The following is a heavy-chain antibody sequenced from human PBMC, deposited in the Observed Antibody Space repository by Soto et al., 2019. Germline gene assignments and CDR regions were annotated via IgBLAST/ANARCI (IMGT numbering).Heavy chain of an antibody. D-gene: IGHD2-2*01. CDR3: GCYDYYY. Sequence: QVQLQESGPGLVKPSQTLSLTCTVSGGSIDITGYYWSWIRQHPGKGLEWVGYTHHSGSTFLNPSLRSRLIISGGTSTTQFSLRPSSVNAADRGVYDCGCYDYYY. V-gene: IGHV4-31*03. J-gene: IGHJ6*01. CDR2: THHSGST. CDR1: GGSIDITGYY.